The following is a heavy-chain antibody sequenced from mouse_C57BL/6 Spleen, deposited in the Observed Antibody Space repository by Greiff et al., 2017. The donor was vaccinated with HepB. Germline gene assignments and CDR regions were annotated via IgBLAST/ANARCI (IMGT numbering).Heavy chain of an antibody. Sequence: VQLKQSGPVLVKPGASVKMSCKASGYTFTDYYMNWVKQSHGKSLEWIGVINPYNGGTSYNQKFKGKATLTVDKSSSTAYMELNSLTSEDSAVYYCARTPYYYDYDEYFDVWGTGTTVTVSS. D-gene: IGHD2-4*01. J-gene: IGHJ1*03. CDR3: ARTPYYYDYDEYFDV. V-gene: IGHV1-19*01. CDR2: INPYNGGT. CDR1: GYTFTDYY.